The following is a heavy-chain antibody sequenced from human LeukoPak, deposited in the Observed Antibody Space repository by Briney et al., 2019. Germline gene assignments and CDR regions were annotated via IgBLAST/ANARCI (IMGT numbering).Heavy chain of an antibody. CDR3: AKVVAAAGTDWFDP. V-gene: IGHV3-23*01. Sequence: GGSLRLSCAASGFIFTNYAMNWVRQPPGGGLQWVSGVSSTGDSTYYADSVKGRFTISRDNSKNTLYLQMNSLRAEDTAVYYCAKVVAAAGTDWFDPWGQGTLVTVSS. CDR1: GFIFTNYA. D-gene: IGHD6-13*01. CDR2: VSSTGDST. J-gene: IGHJ5*02.